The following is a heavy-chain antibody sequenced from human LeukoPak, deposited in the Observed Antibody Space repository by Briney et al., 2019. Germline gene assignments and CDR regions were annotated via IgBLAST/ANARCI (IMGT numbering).Heavy chain of an antibody. Sequence: ASVKVSCKASGYTFSNYDINWVRQATGRGLEWMGWMSPRRGDTGYAQTFQGRITMTRDTSISTAYLELNSLRSDDTAVYYCARGRSHYYDSSGRRWFDPWGQGTLVTVSS. CDR3: ARGRSHYYDSSGRRWFDP. J-gene: IGHJ5*02. CDR2: MSPRRGDT. D-gene: IGHD3-22*01. CDR1: GYTFSNYD. V-gene: IGHV1-8*01.